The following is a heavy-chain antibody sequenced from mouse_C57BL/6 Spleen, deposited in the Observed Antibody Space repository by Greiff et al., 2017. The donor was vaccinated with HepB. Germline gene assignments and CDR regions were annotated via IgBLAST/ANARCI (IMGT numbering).Heavy chain of an antibody. CDR2: INPNYGTT. V-gene: IGHV1-39*01. J-gene: IGHJ4*01. CDR1: GYSFTDYN. D-gene: IGHD1-1*02. Sequence: EVQLQESGPELVKPGASVKISCKASGYSFTDYNMNWVKQSKGKSLEWIGVINPNYGTTSYKQNFKGKATFTVDQSSSTAYMQLNSLTSEDSAVYYCGRGGNYYAMEYWGQGASVTVSS. CDR3: GRGGNYYAMEY.